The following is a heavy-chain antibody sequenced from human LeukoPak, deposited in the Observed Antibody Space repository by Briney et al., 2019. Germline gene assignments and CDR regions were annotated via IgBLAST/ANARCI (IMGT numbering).Heavy chain of an antibody. CDR1: GGSFSGYY. Sequence: PSETLSLTCAVYGGSFSGYYWSWIRQPPGKGLEWIGEINRSGSTNYNPSLKSRVTMSVDTSKNQFSLKLSSVTAADTAVYYCAREYGDAFDIWGQGTMVTVSS. CDR3: AREYGDAFDI. D-gene: IGHD2-2*01. V-gene: IGHV4-34*01. CDR2: INRSGST. J-gene: IGHJ3*02.